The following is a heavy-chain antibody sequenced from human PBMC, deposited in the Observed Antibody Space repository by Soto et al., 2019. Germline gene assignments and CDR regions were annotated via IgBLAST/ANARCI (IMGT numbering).Heavy chain of an antibody. D-gene: IGHD2-21*02. CDR3: AREDDGGDRDYYGLDV. CDR1: GGSISFDHYH. J-gene: IGHJ6*02. V-gene: IGHV4-30-4*01. Sequence: SETLSLTCTVSGGSISFDHYHWTWIRQPPGKGLEWIGYVHYSGSVLYNPSLQSRVSISVDTSKNQFSLKLSFVTAADTAVYFCAREDDGGDRDYYGLDVWGQGTTVTVSS. CDR2: VHYSGSV.